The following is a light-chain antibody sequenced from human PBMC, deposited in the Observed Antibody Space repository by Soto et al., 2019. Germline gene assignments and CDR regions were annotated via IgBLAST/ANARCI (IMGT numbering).Light chain of an antibody. CDR1: RSISSY. J-gene: IGKJ1*01. Sequence: DIQITQSPSSLSSSVGERVTMACRASRSISSYLNWYQQKPGKAPKLLIYAASSLQSGVPSRFSGSGSGTDFTLTISSLQPEDFATYYCQQSYSTPTWTFGQGTKVDIK. CDR2: AAS. V-gene: IGKV1-39*01. CDR3: QQSYSTPTWT.